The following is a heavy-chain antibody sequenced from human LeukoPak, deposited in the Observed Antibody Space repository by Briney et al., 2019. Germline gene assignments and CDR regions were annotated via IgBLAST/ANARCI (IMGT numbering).Heavy chain of an antibody. V-gene: IGHV1-69*13. J-gene: IGHJ4*02. CDR2: IIPIFGTA. CDR3: ASRGIAAAAVDY. Sequence: GASVKVSCKASGGTFSSYAISWVRQAPGQGLEWMGGIIPIFGTANYAQKFQGRVTIIADESTSTAYMELSSLRSEDTAVYYCASRGIAAAAVDYWGQGTLVTVSS. CDR1: GGTFSSYA. D-gene: IGHD6-13*01.